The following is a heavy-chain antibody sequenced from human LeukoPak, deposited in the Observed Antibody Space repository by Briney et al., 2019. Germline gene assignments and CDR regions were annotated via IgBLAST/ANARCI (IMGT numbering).Heavy chain of an antibody. J-gene: IGHJ6*03. Sequence: SETLSLTCTVSGGSISSYYWTWLRQSPGKGLEWIAYIYSSGTTNYNPSLKSRVTILVDTSKNQFSLKLNSVTAADTAVYYCARDARSTSCMDVWGKGITVTVSS. V-gene: IGHV4-59*01. CDR1: GGSISSYY. CDR3: ARDARSTSCMDV. CDR2: IYSSGTT. D-gene: IGHD2-2*01.